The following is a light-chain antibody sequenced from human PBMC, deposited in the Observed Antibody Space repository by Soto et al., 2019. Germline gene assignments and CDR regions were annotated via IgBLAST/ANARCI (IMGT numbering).Light chain of an antibody. Sequence: QSVLTQPPSASGTPGQRVTISCSGSTSNIGTNTVNWFQHLPGSAPKLLIYTNDHRPSGVPDRFSGSRSVTSASLAISGLQPEDEADYYCATWDDSVYVFGTGTKLTVL. CDR1: TSNIGTNT. CDR2: TND. J-gene: IGLJ1*01. CDR3: ATWDDSVYV. V-gene: IGLV1-44*01.